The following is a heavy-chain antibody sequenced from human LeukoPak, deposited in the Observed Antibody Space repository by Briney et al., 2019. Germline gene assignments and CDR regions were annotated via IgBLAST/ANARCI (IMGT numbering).Heavy chain of an antibody. J-gene: IGHJ4*02. CDR2: IGTAGDT. CDR3: AREGELGANDY. CDR1: GFTFSSYD. D-gene: IGHD3-16*01. Sequence: PGGSLRLSCAASGFTFSSYDMHWVRQATGKGLEWVSAIGTAGDTYYPGSVKGRFTISRENAKNSLYLQMNSLRAGDTAVYYCAREGELGANDYWGQGTLVTVSS. V-gene: IGHV3-13*01.